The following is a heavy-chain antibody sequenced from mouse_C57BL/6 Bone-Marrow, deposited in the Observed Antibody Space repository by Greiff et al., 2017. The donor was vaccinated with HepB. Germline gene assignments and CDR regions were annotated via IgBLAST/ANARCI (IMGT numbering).Heavy chain of an antibody. V-gene: IGHV1-69*01. CDR3: ERKGLSYYGKGFDY. D-gene: IGHD1-1*01. Sequence: QVQLQQPGAELVMPGASVKLSCKASGYTFTSYWMHWVKQRPGQGLEWIGEIDPSDSYTNYNQKFKGKSTLTVDKSSSTAYMQLSSLTSEDSAVDYCERKGLSYYGKGFDYWGQGTTLTVSS. CDR2: IDPSDSYT. CDR1: GYTFTSYW. J-gene: IGHJ2*01.